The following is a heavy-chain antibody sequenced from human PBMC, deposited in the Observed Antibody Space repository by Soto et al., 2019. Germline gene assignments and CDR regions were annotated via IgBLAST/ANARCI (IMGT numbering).Heavy chain of an antibody. CDR1: GYTFTSYY. Sequence: ASVKVSCKASGYTFTSYYMHWVRQAPGQGPEWMGIINPSGGSTSYAQKFQGRVTMTRDTSTSTVYMELSSLRSEDTAVYYCARVTAVAGHRGYGMDVWGQGTTVTVSS. J-gene: IGHJ6*02. CDR2: INPSGGST. V-gene: IGHV1-46*01. D-gene: IGHD6-19*01. CDR3: ARVTAVAGHRGYGMDV.